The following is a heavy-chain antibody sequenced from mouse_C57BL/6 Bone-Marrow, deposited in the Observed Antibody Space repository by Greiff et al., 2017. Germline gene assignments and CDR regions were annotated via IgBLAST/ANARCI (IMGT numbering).Heavy chain of an antibody. D-gene: IGHD1-3*01. J-gene: IGHJ2*01. CDR2: IYPGDGDT. Sequence: VQLQQSGPELVKPGASVKISCKASGYAFSSSWMNWVKQRPGKGLEWIGRIYPGDGDTNYNGKFKGKATLTADKSSSTAYMQLSSLTSEDSAVYFCAARGVEDYFDYWGQGTTLTVSS. V-gene: IGHV1-82*01. CDR3: AARGVEDYFDY. CDR1: GYAFSSSW.